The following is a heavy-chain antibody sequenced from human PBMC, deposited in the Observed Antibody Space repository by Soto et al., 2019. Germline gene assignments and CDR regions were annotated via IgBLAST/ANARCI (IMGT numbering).Heavy chain of an antibody. CDR2: IYYSGNT. CDR3: ARSPINKYDTSGYYYFDF. Sequence: SETLSLTCSVSGGSVSNATYYWSWIRQPPGKGLEWIGYIYYSGNTNSNPSLKSRVTMSLDTSKNQFSLKLTSVTAADTAVYYCARSPINKYDTSGYYYFDFWGQGTLVTSPQ. D-gene: IGHD3-22*01. CDR1: GGSVSNATYY. J-gene: IGHJ4*02. V-gene: IGHV4-61*01.